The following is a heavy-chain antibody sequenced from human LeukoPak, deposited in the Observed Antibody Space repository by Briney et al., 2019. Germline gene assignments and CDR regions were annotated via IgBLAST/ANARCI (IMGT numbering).Heavy chain of an antibody. D-gene: IGHD6-25*01. J-gene: IGHJ4*02. Sequence: SGGSLRLSCAASGFTFSRYSMNWVRQAPGKGLEWVTTISSSSSYIYYADSVKGRFTISRDNAKNSLYLQRNSLRAEDTAVYYCARDTTQRRTLDYWGQGTLVTVSS. CDR2: ISSSSSYI. V-gene: IGHV3-21*01. CDR1: GFTFSRYS. CDR3: ARDTTQRRTLDY.